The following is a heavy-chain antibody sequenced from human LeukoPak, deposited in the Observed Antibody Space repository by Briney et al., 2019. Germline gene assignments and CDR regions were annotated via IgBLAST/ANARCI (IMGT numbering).Heavy chain of an antibody. D-gene: IGHD1-26*01. CDR3: AKTLRELSGGAFDI. Sequence: GGSLRLSCAASGLTFSSYAMHWVRQAPGKGLEWVAFIRYDGSNKYYADSVKGRFTISRDNSKNTLYLQMNSLRAEDTAVYYCAKTLRELSGGAFDIWGQGTMVTVSS. CDR1: GLTFSSYA. J-gene: IGHJ3*02. CDR2: IRYDGSNK. V-gene: IGHV3-30*02.